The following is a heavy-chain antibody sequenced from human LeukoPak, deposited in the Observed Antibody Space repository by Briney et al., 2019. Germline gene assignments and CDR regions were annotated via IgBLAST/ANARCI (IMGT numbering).Heavy chain of an antibody. CDR1: GFTFSSYA. D-gene: IGHD4-17*01. V-gene: IGHV3-23*01. Sequence: GGSLRLSCAASGFTFSSYAMSWVRQAPGKGLEWVSAISGSGGSTYYADSVQGRFTISRDNSKNTLYLQINSLTAEDTAVYDCAKWGPYGDYPKWDAFDIWGQGTMVTVSS. CDR3: AKWGPYGDYPKWDAFDI. CDR2: ISGSGGST. J-gene: IGHJ3*02.